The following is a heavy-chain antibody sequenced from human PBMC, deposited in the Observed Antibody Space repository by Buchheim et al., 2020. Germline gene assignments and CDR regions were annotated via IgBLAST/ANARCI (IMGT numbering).Heavy chain of an antibody. J-gene: IGHJ5*02. CDR1: GGSFSGYY. V-gene: IGHV4-34*01. D-gene: IGHD3-3*01. CDR2: INHSGST. CDR3: ARGLRTYYDFWSGYAEYSWFDP. Sequence: QVQLQQWGAGLLKPSETLSLTCAVYGGSFSGYYWSWIRQPPGKGLEWIGEINHSGSTNYNPSLKSRVTISVDTSKNQFSLKLSSVTAADTAVYYCARGLRTYYDFWSGYAEYSWFDPWGQGTL.